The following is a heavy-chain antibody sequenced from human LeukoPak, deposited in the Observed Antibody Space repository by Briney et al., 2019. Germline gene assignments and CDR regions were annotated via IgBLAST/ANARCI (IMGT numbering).Heavy chain of an antibody. D-gene: IGHD5-24*01. V-gene: IGHV4-34*01. CDR1: GGSLSGYY. CDR3: ARGRVPELVRRDGYNVFDY. J-gene: IGHJ4*02. Sequence: PSETLSPTCAVYGGSLSGYYWSWIRQPPGKGLEWIGEINHSGSTNYNPSLKSRVTISVDTSKNQFSLKLSSVTAADTAVYYCARGRVPELVRRDGYNVFDYWGQGTLVTVSS. CDR2: INHSGST.